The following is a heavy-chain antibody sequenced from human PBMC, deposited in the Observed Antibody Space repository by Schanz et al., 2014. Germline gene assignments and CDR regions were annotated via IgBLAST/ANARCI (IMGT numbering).Heavy chain of an antibody. CDR2: INGDGSST. V-gene: IGHV3-74*01. J-gene: IGHJ4*02. CDR3: AMTTNTFNFDSCPYLDY. Sequence: EVQLVESGGELVQPGGSLRLSCAASGFTFSSYWMHWVRQVPGKGPVWVTRINGDGSSTLYADSVKGRFTISRDNSKNTMYLQMNSLRAEDTAVYYCAMTTNTFNFDSCPYLDYWGQGTLVTVSS. D-gene: IGHD3-9*01. CDR1: GFTFSSYW.